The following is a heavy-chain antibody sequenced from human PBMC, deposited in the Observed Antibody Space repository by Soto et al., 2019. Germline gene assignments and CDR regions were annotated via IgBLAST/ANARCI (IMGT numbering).Heavy chain of an antibody. Sequence: SETLSLTCTVSGGSINSYYWSWIRQPPGKGLEWIGYIYYSGSTNYNPSLKSRVTLSVDTSKNQFSLKISSVTAADTAVYYCAKVNDFWTGYYSTNWFDPWGQGTLVTVSS. V-gene: IGHV4-59*01. CDR2: IYYSGST. CDR3: AKVNDFWTGYYSTNWFDP. D-gene: IGHD3-3*01. J-gene: IGHJ5*02. CDR1: GGSINSYY.